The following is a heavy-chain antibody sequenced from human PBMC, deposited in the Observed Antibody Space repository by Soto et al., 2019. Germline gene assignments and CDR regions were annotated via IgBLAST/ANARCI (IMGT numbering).Heavy chain of an antibody. CDR1: GFTFSSYA. CDR3: AKVGCSGGSCYSPVRAFDI. V-gene: IGHV3-23*01. CDR2: ISGSGGST. J-gene: IGHJ3*02. D-gene: IGHD2-15*01. Sequence: HPGGSLRLSCAASGFTFSSYAMSWVRQAPGKGLEWVSAISGSGGSTYYADSVKGRFTISRDNSKNTLYLLMNSLRAEDTAVYYCAKVGCSGGSCYSPVRAFDIWGQGTMVTVSS.